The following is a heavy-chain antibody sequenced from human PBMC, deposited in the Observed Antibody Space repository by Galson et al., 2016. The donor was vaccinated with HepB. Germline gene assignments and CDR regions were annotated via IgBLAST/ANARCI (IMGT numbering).Heavy chain of an antibody. V-gene: IGHV3-33*01. CDR1: GFTFSNYG. CDR2: ILYDGSNK. CDR3: ARGDFGRSWLKGGDF. D-gene: IGHD3-16*01. Sequence: SLRLSCAASGFTFSNYGMHWVRQAPGKGLEWVAVILYDGSNKYYADFVKGRFTISRDNSKNTLYLQMNSLRAEDTALYYCARGDFGRSWLKGGDFWGQGTLVTVSS. J-gene: IGHJ4*02.